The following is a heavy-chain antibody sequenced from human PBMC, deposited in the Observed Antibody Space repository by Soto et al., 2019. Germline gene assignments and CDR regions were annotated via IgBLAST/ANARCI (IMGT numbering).Heavy chain of an antibody. CDR2: IKSKTDGGTT. CDR1: GFTFSNAW. J-gene: IGHJ5*02. D-gene: IGHD2-2*01. V-gene: IGHV3-15*07. CDR3: TTTVVPAAGTGFDP. Sequence: GGSLRLSCAASGFTFSNAWMNWVRQAPGKGLEWVGRIKSKTDGGTTDYAAPVKGRFTISRDDSKNTLYLQMNSLKTEDTAVYYCTTTVVPAAGTGFDPWGQGTLVTVSS.